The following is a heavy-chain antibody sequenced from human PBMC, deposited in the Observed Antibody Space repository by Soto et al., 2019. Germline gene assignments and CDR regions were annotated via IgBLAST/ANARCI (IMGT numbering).Heavy chain of an antibody. CDR1: RYTFNTYN. Sequence: ASVKVSCKASRYTFNTYNMYWLQQAPGQGLEWMGVINPSIGSTNYAQKFQGRVTMTRDTSTSTVYMELSTLRSDDTVVYYCARLYSGSRLDYWGQGTLVTVSS. J-gene: IGHJ4*02. CDR3: ARLYSGSRLDY. V-gene: IGHV1-46*02. CDR2: INPSIGST. D-gene: IGHD1-26*01.